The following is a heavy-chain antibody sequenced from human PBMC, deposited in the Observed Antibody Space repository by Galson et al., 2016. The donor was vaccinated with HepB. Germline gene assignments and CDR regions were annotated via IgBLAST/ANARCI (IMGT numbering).Heavy chain of an antibody. D-gene: IGHD2-15*01. CDR2: IRNKANGYAT. Sequence: SLRLSCAASGFTFSDSAIHWVRQASGKGLEWVGLIRNKANGYATAYAASVKGRFTISRDDSKNTAYLHMNSLKTEDTAVYYYFSPNIVADYSYYGLDVWGQGTTVTVSS. V-gene: IGHV3-73*01. CDR1: GFTFSDSA. J-gene: IGHJ6*02. CDR3: FSPNIVADYSYYGLDV.